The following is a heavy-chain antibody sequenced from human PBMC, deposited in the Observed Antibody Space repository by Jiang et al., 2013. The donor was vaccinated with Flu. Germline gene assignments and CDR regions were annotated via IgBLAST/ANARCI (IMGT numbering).Heavy chain of an antibody. CDR1: GGSISSSSYY. CDR2: YYYTGST. CDR3: ASEKQWLGFDAFDI. Sequence: GPGLVKPLETLSLTCSVSGGSISSSSYYWGWIRQPPGKGLEWIGSYYYTGSTDYNPSLKSRVTISVDTSKNQFSLKLSSVTAADTAVYYCASEKQWLGFDAFDIWGQGTLVTVSS. V-gene: IGHV4-39*01. J-gene: IGHJ3*02. D-gene: IGHD6-19*01.